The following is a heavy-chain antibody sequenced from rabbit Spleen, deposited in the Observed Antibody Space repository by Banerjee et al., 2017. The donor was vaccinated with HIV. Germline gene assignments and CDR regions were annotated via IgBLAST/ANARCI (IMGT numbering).Heavy chain of an antibody. CDR1: GVSFSSSSY. CDR3: ARDLTDVIGWNFGW. D-gene: IGHD1-1*01. Sequence: QSLEESGGDLVKPGASLTLTCTASGVSFSSSSYMCWVRQAPGKGLEWIACIDTGSSGFTYFATWAKGRFTFSKTSLTTVTLKMSSLTAADTATYFCARDLTDVIGWNFGWWGPGTLVTVS. CDR2: IDTGSSGFT. V-gene: IGHV1S40*01. J-gene: IGHJ4*01.